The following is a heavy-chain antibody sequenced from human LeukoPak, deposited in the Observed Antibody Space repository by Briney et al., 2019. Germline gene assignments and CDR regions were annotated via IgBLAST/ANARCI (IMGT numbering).Heavy chain of an antibody. CDR3: ARAGGVKTAALDLDY. D-gene: IGHD6-25*01. J-gene: IGHJ4*02. CDR2: IYHSGST. Sequence: SETLSLTCTVSGGSISSGGYFWSWIRQPPGKGLEWIGYIYHSGSTYYNPSLKSRVTISVDRSKNQFSLKLSSVSAADTAVYYCARAGGVKTAALDLDYWGQGTLVTVSS. V-gene: IGHV4-30-2*01. CDR1: GGSISSGGYF.